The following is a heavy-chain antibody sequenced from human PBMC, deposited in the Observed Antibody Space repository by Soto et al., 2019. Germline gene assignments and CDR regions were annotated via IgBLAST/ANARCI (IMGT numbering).Heavy chain of an antibody. CDR3: AHAGDYDLLSFDH. J-gene: IGHJ4*02. CDR2: IYWDDDQ. V-gene: IGHV2-5*02. Sequence: QITLKASGPPLVRPAQTLTLTCAFSGFSLTTTSMGVAWIRQPPGKALDWLALIYWDDDQRYSPSLKDRLTISKDTSRSRVVLTISNMNPEDTGTYFCAHAGDYDLLSFDHLCPGTLVTVSS. CDR1: GFSLTTTSMG. D-gene: IGHD4-17*01.